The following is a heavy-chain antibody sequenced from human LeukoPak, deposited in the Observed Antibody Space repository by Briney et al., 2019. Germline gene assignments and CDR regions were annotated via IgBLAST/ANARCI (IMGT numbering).Heavy chain of an antibody. D-gene: IGHD6-19*01. CDR3: ARAASSGWITDWFDP. CDR1: SGSISSSNW. V-gene: IGHV4-4*02. CDR2: IYHSGST. Sequence: SETLSLTCAVSSGSISSSNWWSWVRQPPGKGLEWIGEIYHSGSTNYNPSLKSRVTISVDKSKNQFSLKLSSVTAADTAVYYCARAASSGWITDWFDPWGQGTLVTVSS. J-gene: IGHJ5*02.